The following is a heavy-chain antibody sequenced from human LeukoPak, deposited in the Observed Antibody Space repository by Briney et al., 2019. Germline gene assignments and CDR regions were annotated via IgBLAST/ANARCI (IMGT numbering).Heavy chain of an antibody. CDR3: ARHIPRRVRGVIILSNWFDP. CDR2: IYYSGST. V-gene: IGHV4-39*01. D-gene: IGHD3-10*01. Sequence: SETLSLTCTVSGGSISSSSYYWGWIRQPPGKGLEWIGSIYYSGSTYYNPSLKSRVTISVDTSKNQFSLKLSSVTAADTAVYYCARHIPRRVRGVIILSNWFDPWGQGTLVTVSS. CDR1: GGSISSSSYY. J-gene: IGHJ5*02.